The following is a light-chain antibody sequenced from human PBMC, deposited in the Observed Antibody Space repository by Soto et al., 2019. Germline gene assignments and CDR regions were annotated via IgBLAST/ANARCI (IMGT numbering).Light chain of an antibody. Sequence: QSALTQPRSVSGSPGQSVTISCTGTSSDVGGYKFVSWYQQHPGKAPQLMIYDVSKRPSGIPDRFSGSKSGNTASLTISGLQTEDEADYWCCSYVGRYSFAFGGGTKLTVL. CDR3: CSYVGRYSFA. V-gene: IGLV2-11*01. CDR1: SSDVGGYKF. J-gene: IGLJ2*01. CDR2: DVS.